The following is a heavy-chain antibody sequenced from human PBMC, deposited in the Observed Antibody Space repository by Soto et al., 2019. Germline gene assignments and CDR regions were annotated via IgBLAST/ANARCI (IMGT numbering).Heavy chain of an antibody. CDR1: GFTFSSYA. V-gene: IGHV3-30-3*01. Sequence: QVQLVESGGGVVQPGRSLRLSCAASGFTFSSYAMHWVRQAPGKGLEWVAVISYDGSNKYYADSVNGRFTISRDNSKNTLYLQMNSLRAEDTAVYYCARDRGYGDLGPDYWGQGTLVTVSS. D-gene: IGHD4-17*01. CDR2: ISYDGSNK. J-gene: IGHJ4*02. CDR3: ARDRGYGDLGPDY.